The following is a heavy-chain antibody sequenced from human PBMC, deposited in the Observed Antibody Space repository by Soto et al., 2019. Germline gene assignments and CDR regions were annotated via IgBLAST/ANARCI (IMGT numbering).Heavy chain of an antibody. Sequence: EVQLVESGGGLVQPGGSLRLSCAASGFTFSSYWMSWVRQAPGKGLEWVANIKQDGSEKYYVDSVKGRFTISRDNAKNSLYLQMNSLRAEDTAVYYCARDSLTEYSSSSAGFQHWGQGTLVTVSS. J-gene: IGHJ1*01. D-gene: IGHD6-6*01. CDR2: IKQDGSEK. CDR3: ARDSLTEYSSSSAGFQH. CDR1: GFTFSSYW. V-gene: IGHV3-7*01.